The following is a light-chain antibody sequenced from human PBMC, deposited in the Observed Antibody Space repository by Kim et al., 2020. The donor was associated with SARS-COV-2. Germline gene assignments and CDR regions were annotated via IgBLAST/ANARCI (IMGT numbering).Light chain of an antibody. CDR1: TVGSKS. CDR3: QVWDSSSDHRVV. Sequence: PGTTAGLSLGGNTVGSKSLQWYHERSGQAPVLVICYDSDRPSGIPERLSGSNSGNTATLTISRVEAGDEADYYCQVWDSSSDHRVVFGGGTQLTVL. V-gene: IGLV3-21*04. J-gene: IGLJ2*01. CDR2: YDS.